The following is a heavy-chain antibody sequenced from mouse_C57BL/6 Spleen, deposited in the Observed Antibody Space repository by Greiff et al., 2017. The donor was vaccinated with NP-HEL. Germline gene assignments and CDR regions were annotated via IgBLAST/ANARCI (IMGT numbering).Heavy chain of an antibody. D-gene: IGHD2-2*01. CDR2: IYWDDDK. Sequence: QVQLKESGPGILQSSQTLSLTCSFSGFSLSTSGMGVSWIRQPSGQGLAWLAHIYWDDDKRSHPSLKSRLTLSNETSRNQVFLKFTSGDTADTATYYCARSSDGYDGSWFAYWGQGTLVTVSA. V-gene: IGHV8-12*01. CDR3: ARSSDGYDGSWFAY. CDR1: GFSLSTSGMG. J-gene: IGHJ3*01.